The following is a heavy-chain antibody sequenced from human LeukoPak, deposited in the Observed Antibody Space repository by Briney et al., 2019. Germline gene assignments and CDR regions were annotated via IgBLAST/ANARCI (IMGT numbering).Heavy chain of an antibody. D-gene: IGHD2-21*01. V-gene: IGHV3-23*01. J-gene: IGHJ4*02. Sequence: PGGSLRLSCAASGFTFGSFAMSWVRQAPGRGLEWVSVISGSGGSTYYADSVKGRFTISRDNSKNTLYLQMNSLRAEDMAVYYCAKESPYFDYWGQGTLVTVSS. CDR1: GFTFGSFA. CDR2: ISGSGGST. CDR3: AKESPYFDY.